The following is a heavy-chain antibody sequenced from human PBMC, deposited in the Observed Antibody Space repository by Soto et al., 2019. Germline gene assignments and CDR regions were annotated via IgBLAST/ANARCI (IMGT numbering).Heavy chain of an antibody. V-gene: IGHV5-10-1*01. CDR1: GYSFAGYW. J-gene: IGHJ5*02. CDR3: ARGYCTATICDPWFDP. D-gene: IGHD2-8*02. CDR2: IDPSDSQT. Sequence: PGESLKISCKGSGYSFAGYWITWVRQKPGKGLEWMGRIDPSDSQTYYSPSFRGHVTISVTKSITTVFLQWSSLKASDTAMYYCARGYCTATICDPWFDPWGQGTLVTVSS.